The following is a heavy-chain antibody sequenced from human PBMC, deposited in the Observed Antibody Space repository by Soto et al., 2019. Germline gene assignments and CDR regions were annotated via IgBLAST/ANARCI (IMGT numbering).Heavy chain of an antibody. CDR3: AKITMVRADRFGGYYYYRMDV. D-gene: IGHD3-10*01. V-gene: IGHV3-23*01. J-gene: IGHJ6*02. Sequence: LRLSCAASGFTFSSYAMSWVRQAPGKGLEWVSAISGSGGSTYYADSVKGRFTISRDNSKNTLYLQMNSLRAEDTAVYYCAKITMVRADRFGGYYYYRMDVWGQGTTVTVSS. CDR2: ISGSGGST. CDR1: GFTFSSYA.